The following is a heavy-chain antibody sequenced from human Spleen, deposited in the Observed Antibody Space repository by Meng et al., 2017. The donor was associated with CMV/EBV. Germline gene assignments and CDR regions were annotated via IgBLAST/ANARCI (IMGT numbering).Heavy chain of an antibody. CDR1: GFTFSSYG. J-gene: IGHJ6*02. D-gene: IGHD1-14*01. CDR3: AKGLNSGLNYYYYGMDV. CDR2: IRYDGSNK. Sequence: GESLKISCAASGFTFSSYGMHWVRQAPGKGLEWVAFIRYDGSNKYYADSVKGRFTISRDNSKNTLYLQMNSLRAEDTAVYYRAKGLNSGLNYYYYGMDVWGQGTTVTVSS. V-gene: IGHV3-30*02.